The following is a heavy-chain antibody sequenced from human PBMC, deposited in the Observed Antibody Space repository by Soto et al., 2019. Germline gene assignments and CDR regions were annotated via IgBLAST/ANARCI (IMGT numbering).Heavy chain of an antibody. J-gene: IGHJ6*02. D-gene: IGHD5-12*01. V-gene: IGHV1-24*01. CDR1: GYTLTELS. CDR2: FDPEDGET. Sequence: ASVKVSCKVSGYTLTELSMHWVRQAPGKGLEWMGGFDPEDGETIYAQKFQGRVTMTEDTSTDTAYMELSSLRSEDTAVYYCATEADISGYEGFYYYGMDVWGQGTTVTVSS. CDR3: ATEADISGYEGFYYYGMDV.